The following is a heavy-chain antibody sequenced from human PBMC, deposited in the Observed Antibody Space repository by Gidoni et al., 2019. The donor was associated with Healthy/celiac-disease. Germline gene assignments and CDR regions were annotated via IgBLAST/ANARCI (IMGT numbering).Heavy chain of an antibody. D-gene: IGHD1-1*01. CDR2: IWYDGSNK. J-gene: IGHJ4*02. CDR3: ARDLTTEGVFDY. Sequence: QVQLVESGGGVVQPGRSLRLSCAASGFTFSSYGMHWVRQAPGKGLEWVAVIWYDGSNKYYADSVKGRFTISRDNSKNTLYLQMNSLRAEDTAVYYCARDLTTEGVFDYWGQGTLVTVSS. V-gene: IGHV3-33*01. CDR1: GFTFSSYG.